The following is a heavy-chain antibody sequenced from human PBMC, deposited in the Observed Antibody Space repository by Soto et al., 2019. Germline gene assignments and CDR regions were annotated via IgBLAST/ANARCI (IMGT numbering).Heavy chain of an antibody. CDR1: GGSFSGYY. CDR2: INHSGST. V-gene: IGHV4-34*01. CDR3: ARAAYDFWSGYYFRLNWFDP. D-gene: IGHD3-3*01. Sequence: SETLSLTCAVYGGSFSGYYWSWIRQPPGKGLEWIGEINHSGSTNYNPSLKSRVTISVDTSKNQFSLKLSSVTAADTAVYYCARAAYDFWSGYYFRLNWFDPWGQGTLVTVSS. J-gene: IGHJ5*02.